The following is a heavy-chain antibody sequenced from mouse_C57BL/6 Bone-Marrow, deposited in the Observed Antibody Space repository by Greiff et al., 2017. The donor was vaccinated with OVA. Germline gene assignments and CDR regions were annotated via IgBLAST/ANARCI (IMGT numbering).Heavy chain of an antibody. Sequence: VQLQQSGPGLVQPSQSLSITCTVSGFSLTSYGVHWVRQSPGKGLEWLGVIWSGGSTDHTAAFISRRSICKDNYKCQVFFKMKSLQADDTAIYYCARSWGYYGSSSYYYAMDYWGQGTSVTVSS. J-gene: IGHJ4*01. V-gene: IGHV2-2*01. CDR1: GFSLTSYG. CDR2: IWSGGST. CDR3: ARSWGYYGSSSYYYAMDY. D-gene: IGHD1-1*01.